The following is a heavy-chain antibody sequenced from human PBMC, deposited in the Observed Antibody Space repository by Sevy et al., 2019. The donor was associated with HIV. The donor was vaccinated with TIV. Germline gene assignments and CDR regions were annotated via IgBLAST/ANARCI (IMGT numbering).Heavy chain of an antibody. Sequence: GESLKISCAASGFTFSNAWMSWVRQAPGKGLEWVGRIKSKTDGGTTDYAAPVKGRFTISRDDSKNTLYLQMNSLKTEDTAVYYCTTEALLWFGELFTINDYWGQGTLVTVSS. CDR2: IKSKTDGGTT. CDR1: GFTFSNAW. CDR3: TTEALLWFGELFTINDY. V-gene: IGHV3-15*01. D-gene: IGHD3-10*01. J-gene: IGHJ4*02.